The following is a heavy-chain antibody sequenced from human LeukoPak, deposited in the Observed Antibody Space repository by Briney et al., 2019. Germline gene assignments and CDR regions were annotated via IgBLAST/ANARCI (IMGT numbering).Heavy chain of an antibody. CDR2: IVVGSGDT. Sequence: VASVKVSCKASGFTFTNSAMRWVRQARGQRLEWIGWIVVGSGDTDYAQKFHERVTVTRDMSTSTACMELSSLTSEDTAVYFCAADSSGNDAFDIWGQGTMVTVSS. D-gene: IGHD6-25*01. CDR1: GFTFTNSA. CDR3: AADSSGNDAFDI. J-gene: IGHJ3*02. V-gene: IGHV1-58*02.